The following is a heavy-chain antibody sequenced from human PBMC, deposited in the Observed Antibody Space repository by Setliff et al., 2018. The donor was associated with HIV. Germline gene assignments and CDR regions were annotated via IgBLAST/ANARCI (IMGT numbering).Heavy chain of an antibody. CDR1: GFSLSTSGMC. CDR2: IDWDDDK. D-gene: IGHD6-13*01. Sequence: SGPTLVNPTQTLTLTCTFSGFSLSTSGMCVSWIRQPPGKALEWLARIDWDDDKFYSTSLKTRLTISKDTSKKQVVLTMTNMDPVDTATYYCARTRVAAAGVGFDIWGQGTMVTVSS. J-gene: IGHJ3*02. CDR3: ARTRVAAAGVGFDI. V-gene: IGHV2-70*17.